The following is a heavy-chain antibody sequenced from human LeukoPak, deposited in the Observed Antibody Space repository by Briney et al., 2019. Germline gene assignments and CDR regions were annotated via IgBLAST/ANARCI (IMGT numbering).Heavy chain of an antibody. CDR1: GYSFTSYW. J-gene: IGHJ3*02. CDR2: IYPGDSDT. D-gene: IGHD3-3*01. Sequence: GESLKISCKGSGYSFTSYWIGWVRQMPGKGLEWMGIIYPGDSDTRYSPSFQGQVTISADKSISTAYLQWSSLKASDTAMYYCARGDVLEWLLSTPGPFDIWGQGTMVTVSS. V-gene: IGHV5-51*01. CDR3: ARGDVLEWLLSTPGPFDI.